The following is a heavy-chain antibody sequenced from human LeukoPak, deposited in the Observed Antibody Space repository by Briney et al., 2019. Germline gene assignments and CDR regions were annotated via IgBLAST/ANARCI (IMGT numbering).Heavy chain of an antibody. CDR2: MNHSGST. J-gene: IGHJ3*02. V-gene: IGHV4-34*01. CDR1: GGSFSGYY. CDR3: ARGIGYSSSWYNPLDI. Sequence: SETLSLTCAVYGGSFSGYYWSWIRQPPGKGLEWIGEMNHSGSTNYNPSLKSRVTISVDTSKNQLSLKLSSVTAAGTAVYYCARGIGYSSSWYNPLDIWGQGTMVTVSS. D-gene: IGHD6-13*01.